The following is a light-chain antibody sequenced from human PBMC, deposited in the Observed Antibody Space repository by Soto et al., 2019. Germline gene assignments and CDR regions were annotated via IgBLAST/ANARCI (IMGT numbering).Light chain of an antibody. CDR1: QSVSSN. V-gene: IGKV3-15*01. CDR2: GAS. CDR3: QQYNNWPLT. J-gene: IGKJ4*01. Sequence: EIVMTQSTATLSVSPGERATLSCRASQSVSSNLAWYQQKPGQAPRLLIYGASTRATGIPARFSGSGSGTEFTLTISSLQSEEFAVYYCQQYNNWPLTVGGGTKVDIK.